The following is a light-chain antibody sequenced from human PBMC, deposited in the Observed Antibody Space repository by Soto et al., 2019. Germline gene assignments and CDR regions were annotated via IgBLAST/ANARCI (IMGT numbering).Light chain of an antibody. CDR1: SSDIGGYNY. CDR3: SSYTSSTLEV. CDR2: EVT. Sequence: QSALTQPASVSGSPGQSITISCTGTSSDIGGYNYVSWYQHHPVKAPKLMIYEVTNRPSGVSNRFSGSKSGNTASLTISGLQAEDEADYYCSSYTSSTLEVFGGGTQLTVL. V-gene: IGLV2-14*01. J-gene: IGLJ3*02.